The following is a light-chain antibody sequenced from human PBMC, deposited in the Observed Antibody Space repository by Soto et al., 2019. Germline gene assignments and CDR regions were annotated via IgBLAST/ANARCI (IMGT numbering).Light chain of an antibody. CDR2: KSS. V-gene: IGKV1-5*03. Sequence: DIQMTQSPSTLSASVGDRVTITCRASQSISSWLAWYQQKPGKAPKLLIYKSSTLQSGVPSRFSGSGSGTEFTLAISSLQPDDSATYYWQQDNENWTFGQGTKVEIK. CDR3: QQDNENWT. CDR1: QSISSW. J-gene: IGKJ1*01.